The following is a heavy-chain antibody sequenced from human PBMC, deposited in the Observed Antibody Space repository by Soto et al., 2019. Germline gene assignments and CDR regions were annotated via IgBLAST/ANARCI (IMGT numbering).Heavy chain of an antibody. V-gene: IGHV3-23*01. Sequence: GGSLRLSCAASGFTFSSYAMSWVRQAPGKGLEWVSAISGSGGSTYYADSVKGRFTISRDNSKNTLYLQMNSLRAEDTAVYYCAKRSGKGDTYYDFWSGYYEKQFDYWGQGTLVTVS. CDR3: AKRSGKGDTYYDFWSGYYEKQFDY. J-gene: IGHJ4*02. CDR2: ISGSGGST. D-gene: IGHD3-3*01. CDR1: GFTFSSYA.